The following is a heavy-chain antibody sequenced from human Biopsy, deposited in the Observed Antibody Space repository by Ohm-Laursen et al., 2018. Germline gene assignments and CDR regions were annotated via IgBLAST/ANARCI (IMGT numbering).Heavy chain of an antibody. V-gene: IGHV2-5*02. CDR3: AHVVITYGGIIALDAFDV. CDR1: GFSLSSHGVG. CDR2: VYWDNDK. J-gene: IGHJ3*01. D-gene: IGHD3-16*02. Sequence: TQTLTLTCTVSGFSLSSHGVGVGWIRQPPGEALEWLAIVYWDNDKRYSPSLWSRLNIWKDAFKNRVVLTLTDMDPVDTATYYCAHVVITYGGIIALDAFDVWGQGSMVIVSS.